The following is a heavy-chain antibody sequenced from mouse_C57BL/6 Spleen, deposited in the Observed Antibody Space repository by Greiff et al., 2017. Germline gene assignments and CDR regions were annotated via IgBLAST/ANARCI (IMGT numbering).Heavy chain of an antibody. D-gene: IGHD2-4*01. CDR2: INPYNGGT. CDR3: ARRVYYDYDPSSYLDY. V-gene: IGHV1-19*01. J-gene: IGHJ2*01. Sequence: FQLQQSGPVLVKPGASVKMSCKASGYTFTDYYMNWVKQSHGKSLEWIGVINPYNGGTSYNQKFKGKATLTVYKSSSTAYMELNSLTSEDAAVYYCARRVYYDYDPSSYLDYWGQGTTLTVSS. CDR1: GYTFTDYY.